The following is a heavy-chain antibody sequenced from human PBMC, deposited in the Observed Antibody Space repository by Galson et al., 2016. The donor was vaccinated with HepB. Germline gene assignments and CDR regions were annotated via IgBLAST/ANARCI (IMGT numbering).Heavy chain of an antibody. D-gene: IGHD2-15*01. CDR1: GFTFSIDA. CDR2: ISGSGDIR. V-gene: IGHV3-23*01. J-gene: IGHJ4*02. Sequence: SLRLSCAASGFTFSIDAMSWVRHVPGKGLECVATISGSGDIRGYIDSVKGRFTISRDNSKNTLFLEMDSLRAEDTAVYYCVKELAPRGWWGQGTLVTVSS. CDR3: VKELAPRGW.